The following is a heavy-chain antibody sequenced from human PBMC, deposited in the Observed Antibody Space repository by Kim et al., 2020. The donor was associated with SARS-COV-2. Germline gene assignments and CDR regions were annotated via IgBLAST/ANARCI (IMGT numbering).Heavy chain of an antibody. D-gene: IGHD4-17*01. CDR3: ARDFTVTTADYYYGMDV. CDR1: GFTFSSYA. CDR2: ISYDGSNK. Sequence: GGSLRLSCAASGFTFSSYAMHWVRQAPGKGLEWVAVISYDGSNKYYVDSVKGRFTISRDNSKNMLYVQMNSLRAEDTAVYYCARDFTVTTADYYYGMDVWGQGTTVTVSS. J-gene: IGHJ6*02. V-gene: IGHV3-30-3*01.